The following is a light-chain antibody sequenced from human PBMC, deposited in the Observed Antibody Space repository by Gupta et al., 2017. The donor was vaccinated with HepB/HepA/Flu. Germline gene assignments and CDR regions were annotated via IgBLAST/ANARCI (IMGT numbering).Light chain of an antibody. CDR3: LQHSSYPLT. CDR1: QDIRND. J-gene: IGKJ4*01. CDR2: AAT. Sequence: DIQMIQSPSSLSASVGDRVTVTCRASQDIRNDLGWYQQKPGTATKRLIFAATKLQPGVPSRFSGSMSGTEYNFTISSLKPEDFATYYCLQHSSYPLTFGGGTKVLIK. V-gene: IGKV1-17*01.